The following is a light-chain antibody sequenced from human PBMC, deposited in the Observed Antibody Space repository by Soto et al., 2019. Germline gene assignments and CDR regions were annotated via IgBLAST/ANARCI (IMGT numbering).Light chain of an antibody. CDR2: DAS. CDR3: QQYNTSPA. CDR1: QSISSW. J-gene: IGKJ2*01. V-gene: IGKV1-5*01. Sequence: GDRVTITCRASQSISSWLAWYQQKPGKAPKLLIYDASSLESGVPSRFSGSGSGTEFTLTISSLQPDDFATYYCQQYNTSPAFGQGTKLEIK.